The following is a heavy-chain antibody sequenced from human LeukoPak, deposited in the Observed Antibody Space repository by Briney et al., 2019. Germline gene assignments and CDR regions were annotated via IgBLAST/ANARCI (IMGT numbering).Heavy chain of an antibody. V-gene: IGHV3-23*01. CDR1: GFAFSSYA. J-gene: IGHJ6*02. D-gene: IGHD2-2*01. Sequence: GGSLRLSCAASGFAFSSYAMSWVRQAPGKGLEWVSAISGSGGSTYYADSVKGRFTISRDNAKNSLYLQMNSLRAEDTAVYYCARDNIVVVPAAISAYYYYGMDVWGQGTTVTVSS. CDR3: ARDNIVVVPAAISAYYYYGMDV. CDR2: ISGSGGST.